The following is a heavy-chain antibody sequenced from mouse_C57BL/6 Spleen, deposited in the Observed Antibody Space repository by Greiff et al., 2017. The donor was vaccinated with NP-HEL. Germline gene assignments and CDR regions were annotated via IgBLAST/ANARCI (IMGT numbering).Heavy chain of an antibody. D-gene: IGHD2-2*01. J-gene: IGHJ4*01. CDR3: ARWGYYYAMDY. Sequence: QVQLQQSGAELARPGASVKMPCKASGYTFTSYTMHWVKQRPGQGLEWIGYINPSSGYTKYNQKFKDKATLTADKSSSTAYMQLSSLTSEDSAVYYCARWGYYYAMDYWGQGTSVTVSS. V-gene: IGHV1-4*01. CDR1: GYTFTSYT. CDR2: INPSSGYT.